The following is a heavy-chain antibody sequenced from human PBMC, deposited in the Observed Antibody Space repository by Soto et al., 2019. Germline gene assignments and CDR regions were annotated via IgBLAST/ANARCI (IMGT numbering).Heavy chain of an antibody. D-gene: IGHD5-18*01. V-gene: IGHV1-18*01. CDR1: GYTFYSHG. CDR2: TSADNGNT. CDR3: ARCIQQDYYYGMDV. Sequence: QAQLVQSGAEVKKPGASVKVSCKASGYTFYSHGISWVRQAPVQGLEGMGRTSADNGNTKYAQKFRGRVTMTTDTATSTVYMELRNLRSDDTAVYYCARCIQQDYYYGMDVWGQGTTVTVSS. J-gene: IGHJ6*02.